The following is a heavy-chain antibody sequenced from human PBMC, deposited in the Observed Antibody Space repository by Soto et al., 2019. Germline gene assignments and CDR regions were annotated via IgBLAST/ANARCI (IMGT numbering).Heavy chain of an antibody. V-gene: IGHV3-74*01. CDR1: GYTFSSHW. CDR2: INPDGSFT. CDR3: ARPRSMSSSGFDI. D-gene: IGHD6-6*01. Sequence: EVQLVESGGGLVQPGGALRHSCVAAGYTFSSHWIHWVRQAPGQGLVGVSRINPDGSFTSYADSVKGRFTISRDNAKNTLSLEMNSLRAEDTAVYYCARPRSMSSSGFDIWGQGTMVTVSS. J-gene: IGHJ3*02.